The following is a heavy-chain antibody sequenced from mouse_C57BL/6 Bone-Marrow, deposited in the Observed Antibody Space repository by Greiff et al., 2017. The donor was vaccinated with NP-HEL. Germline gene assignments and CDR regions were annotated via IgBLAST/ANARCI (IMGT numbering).Heavy chain of an antibody. CDR2: INPSTGGT. Sequence: VQLQQSGPELVKPGASVKISCKASGYSFTGYYMNWVKQSPEKSLEWIGEINPSTGGTTYNQKFKAKATLTVDKSSSTAYMQLKSLTSEDSAVYYCARSYDYGISYVDLAWFAYWGQGTLVTVSA. J-gene: IGHJ3*01. CDR1: GYSFTGYY. V-gene: IGHV1-42*01. CDR3: ARSYDYGISYVDLAWFAY. D-gene: IGHD1-1*01.